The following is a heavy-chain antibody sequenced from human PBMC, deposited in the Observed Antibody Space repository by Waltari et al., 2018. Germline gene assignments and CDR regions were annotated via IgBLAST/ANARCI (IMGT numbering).Heavy chain of an antibody. Sequence: EIRLVESGGGLIQPGGSPSPSCGAPGFTPIHYTVPWVRPTPGKGREWVSSTSSGRFARNYADSVKGRFSISSDHAKNSLFLQMQSLRVEDTAVYYCARDYEIRVGGLGDYIYRALDVWGLGTTVTVTS. D-gene: IGHD3-16*01. CDR3: ARDYEIRVGGLGDYIYRALDV. J-gene: IGHJ6*02. CDR2: TSSGRFAR. CDR1: GFTPIHYT. V-gene: IGHV3-48*03.